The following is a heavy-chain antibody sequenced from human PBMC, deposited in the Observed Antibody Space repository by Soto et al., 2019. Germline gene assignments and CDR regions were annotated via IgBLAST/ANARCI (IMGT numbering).Heavy chain of an antibody. D-gene: IGHD2-15*01. CDR1: GGSLSGYY. V-gene: IGHV4-34*01. CDR3: ARGGEDIVVAVAAPAI. CDR2: INHSGST. J-gene: IGHJ3*02. Sequence: PSETLSLTCAVYGGSLSGYYWSWIRQPPGKGLEWIGEINHSGSTNYNPSLKSRVTISVDTSKNQFSLKLSSVTAADTAVYYCARGGEDIVVAVAAPAIWGQGTMVTVSS.